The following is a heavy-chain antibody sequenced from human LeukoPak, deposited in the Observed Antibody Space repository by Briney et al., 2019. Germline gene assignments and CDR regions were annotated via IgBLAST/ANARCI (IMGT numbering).Heavy chain of an antibody. J-gene: IGHJ5*02. CDR1: GYTFTSYA. Sequence: ASVKVSCKASGYTFTSYAMHWVRQAPGQRLECMGWINTGNGNTKYSQKFQGRVTITRDTSASTAYMDLSSLRSEDTAVYYCARGPLHHSSSDNWFDPWGQGTLVTVSS. D-gene: IGHD6-6*01. CDR2: INTGNGNT. CDR3: ARGPLHHSSSDNWFDP. V-gene: IGHV1-3*04.